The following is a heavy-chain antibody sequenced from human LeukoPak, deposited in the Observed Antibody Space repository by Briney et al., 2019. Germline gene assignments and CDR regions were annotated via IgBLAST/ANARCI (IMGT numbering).Heavy chain of an antibody. CDR3: AREGTLLRGVYHFDY. V-gene: IGHV4-59*12. J-gene: IGHJ4*02. CDR1: GGGSIRGDY. D-gene: IGHD3-10*01. CDR2: IYYSATGST. Sequence: SETLSLTCTVSGGGSIRGDYWSWIRQPPEKGLEYIGYIYYSATGSTNYNPSLKSRVTMSVDTSKNQFPLKLNSATVADTAVYYCAREGTLLRGVYHFDYWGQGTLVTVSS.